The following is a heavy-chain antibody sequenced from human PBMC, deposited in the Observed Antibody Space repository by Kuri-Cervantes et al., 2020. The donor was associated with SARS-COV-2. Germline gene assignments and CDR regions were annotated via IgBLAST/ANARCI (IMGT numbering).Heavy chain of an antibody. J-gene: IGHJ6*02. V-gene: IGHV5-10-1*01. Sequence: KVSCKGSGYSFTNFWISWVRQMPGKGLEWMGNIDPRDSYTNYSPSFQGHVTISADKSISTAYLQWSSLRATDTAVYFCARHAPPTGIVVVPAAIYYGMDVWGQGTTVTVSS. CDR3: ARHAPPTGIVVVPAAIYYGMDV. CDR2: IDPRDSYT. CDR1: GYSFTNFW. D-gene: IGHD2-2*01.